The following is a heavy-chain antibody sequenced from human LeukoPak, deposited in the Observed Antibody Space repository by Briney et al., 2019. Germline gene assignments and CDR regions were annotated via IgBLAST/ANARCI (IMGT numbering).Heavy chain of an antibody. V-gene: IGHV4-4*07. D-gene: IGHD3-3*01. CDR1: GGSISSYY. J-gene: IGHJ6*03. CDR3: ARDLVSRTIFGVVIPSMDV. CDR2: IYTSGST. Sequence: SETLSLTCTVSGGSISSYYWSWIRQPAGKGLEWIGRIYTSGSTNYNPSLKSRVTMSVDTSKNQFSLKLSSVTAADTAVYYCARDLVSRTIFGVVIPSMDVWGKGTTVTVSS.